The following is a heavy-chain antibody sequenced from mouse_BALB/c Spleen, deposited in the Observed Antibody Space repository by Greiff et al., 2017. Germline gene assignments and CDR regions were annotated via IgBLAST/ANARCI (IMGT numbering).Heavy chain of an antibody. CDR3: ARRGPYGNDY. J-gene: IGHJ2*01. CDR1: GYSITSGYY. Sequence: VQLQESGPGLVKPSQSLSLTCSVTGYSITSGYYWNWIRQVPGNKLEWMGYISYDGSNNYNPSLKNRISITRDTSKNQFFLKLNSVTTEDTATYYCARRGPYGNDYWGQGTTLTVSS. CDR2: ISYDGSN. D-gene: IGHD2-1*01. V-gene: IGHV3-6*02.